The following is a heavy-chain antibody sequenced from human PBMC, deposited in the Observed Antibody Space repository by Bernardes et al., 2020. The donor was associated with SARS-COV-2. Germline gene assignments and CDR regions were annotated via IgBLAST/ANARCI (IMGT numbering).Heavy chain of an antibody. CDR3: ARERVVGMATIHYYYGMDV. CDR1: AFTFSDFS. V-gene: IGHV3-48*01. D-gene: IGHD5-12*01. J-gene: IGHJ6*02. CDR2: ISNSSRTK. Sequence: GGSLRLSRGASAFTFSDFSMNWVRQAPGKGLEWVSYISNSSRTKYYADSVKGRFTISRDNAKNLLFLQMNSLRAEDTAVYYCARERVVGMATIHYYYGMDVWGQGTTVTVSS.